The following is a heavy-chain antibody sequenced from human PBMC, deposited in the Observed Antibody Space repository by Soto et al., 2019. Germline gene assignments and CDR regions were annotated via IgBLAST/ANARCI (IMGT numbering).Heavy chain of an antibody. V-gene: IGHV3-30-3*01. CDR3: VRTTAVAGTAEFDY. J-gene: IGHJ4*02. CDR2: ISYDDGSNK. D-gene: IGHD6-19*01. Sequence: QVQLVESGGGVVQPGRSLRLSCAASGFTFSSYNIHWVRRAPGKGLEWVALISYDDGSNKYYADSVKGRFTISRDNSKNTLNLQMNSLTLEDTAVYYCVRTTAVAGTAEFDYWGQGTLVTVSS. CDR1: GFTFSSYN.